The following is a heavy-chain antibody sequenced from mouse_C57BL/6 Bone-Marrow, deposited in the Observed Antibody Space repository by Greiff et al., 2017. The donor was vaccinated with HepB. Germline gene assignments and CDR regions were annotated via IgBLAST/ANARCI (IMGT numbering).Heavy chain of an antibody. CDR2: IYPGNSDT. D-gene: IGHD2-3*01. CDR1: GYTFTSYW. V-gene: IGHV1-5*01. J-gene: IGHJ3*01. Sequence: EVKLVESGTVLARPGASVKMSCKTSGYTFTSYWMHWVKQRPGQGLEWIGAIYPGNSDTSYNQKFKGKAKLTAVTSASTAYMELSSLTNEDSAVYYCTRSIDGYYVRAWFAYWGQGTLVTVSA. CDR3: TRSIDGYYVRAWFAY.